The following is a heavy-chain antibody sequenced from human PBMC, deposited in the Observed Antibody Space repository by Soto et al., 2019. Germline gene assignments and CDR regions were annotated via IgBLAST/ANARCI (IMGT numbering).Heavy chain of an antibody. CDR2: IYYSGST. Sequence: SETLSLTCTGSCGSISSSSYYWGWIRQPPGKGLEWIGSIYYSGSTYYNPSLKSRVTISVDTSKNQFSLKLSSVTAADTAVYYCARLYNWNYYFDYWGQGTLVTVSS. D-gene: IGHD1-7*01. CDR3: ARLYNWNYYFDY. J-gene: IGHJ4*02. V-gene: IGHV4-39*01. CDR1: CGSISSSSYY.